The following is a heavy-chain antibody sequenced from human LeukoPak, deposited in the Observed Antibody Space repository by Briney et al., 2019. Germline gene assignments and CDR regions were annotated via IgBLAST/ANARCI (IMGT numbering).Heavy chain of an antibody. J-gene: IGHJ5*02. Sequence: ASVKFSCNASGVTFSSYAISWVRQAPGQGLEWMGWIIGYNVNTHYAQNLQGRVTITTDTSKSTAYMEVRRMRFDDTAVYYCARDEARYSRGYYPNWFDPWGQGTLVTVSS. CDR1: GVTFSSYA. CDR3: ARDEARYSRGYYPNWFDP. D-gene: IGHD3-22*01. CDR2: IIGYNVNT. V-gene: IGHV1-18*01.